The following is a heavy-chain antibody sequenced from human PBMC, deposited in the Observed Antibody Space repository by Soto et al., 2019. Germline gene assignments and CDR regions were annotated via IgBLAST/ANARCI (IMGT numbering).Heavy chain of an antibody. Sequence: EVQLLESGGGLVQPGGSLRLSCAASGFTFSSYAMSWVRQAPGKGLEWVSLISGGGGSTYYADSVKGRFTISRDNSKNTLYLQMNCLRAEDTAVYYCAKGHYSGSYVYFDYWGQGTLVTVSS. CDR1: GFTFSSYA. CDR3: AKGHYSGSYVYFDY. D-gene: IGHD1-26*01. CDR2: ISGGGGST. J-gene: IGHJ4*02. V-gene: IGHV3-23*01.